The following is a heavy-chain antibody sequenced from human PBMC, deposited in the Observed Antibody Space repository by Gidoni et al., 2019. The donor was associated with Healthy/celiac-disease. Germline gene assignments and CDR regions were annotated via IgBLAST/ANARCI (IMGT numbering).Heavy chain of an antibody. V-gene: IGHV3-53*01. J-gene: IGHJ4*02. CDR1: GFPFSSNY. D-gene: IGHD3-22*01. Sequence: EVQLVESGGGLIQPVGSLILSCSASGFPFSSNYMSWVRPAPGKGLEWVSVIYSGGSKYYADSVKGRFTISRDNSKNTLYLQMNSLRAEDTAVYYCAREVRDDSSGYADYWGQGTLVTVSS. CDR3: AREVRDDSSGYADY. CDR2: IYSGGSK.